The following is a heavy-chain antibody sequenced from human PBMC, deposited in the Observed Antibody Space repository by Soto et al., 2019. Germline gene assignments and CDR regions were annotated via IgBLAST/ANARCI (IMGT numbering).Heavy chain of an antibody. CDR1: GGSISSYY. J-gene: IGHJ4*02. D-gene: IGHD2-2*01. Sequence: QVQLQESGPGLVKPSETLSLTCTVSGGSISSYYWSWLRQPPGKGLEWIGYIYYSGSTNYNPSLKSRVTISVDTSKNQFSLKLSSVTAADTAVYYCARVGTTIEWGRGTLVSVSS. CDR2: IYYSGST. V-gene: IGHV4-59*01. CDR3: ARVGTTIE.